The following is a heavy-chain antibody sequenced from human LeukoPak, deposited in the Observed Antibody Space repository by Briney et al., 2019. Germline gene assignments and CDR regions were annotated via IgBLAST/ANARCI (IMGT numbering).Heavy chain of an antibody. CDR2: ISGDGGNT. Sequence: GGSLRLSCAASGFTFGDYAMHWVRQAPGKGLEWVSLISGDGGNTYHADSVKGRFTISRDNAKSSLYLQMNSLRAEDSAVYYCARNRFNLFSYYFEYWGQGTLVTVPS. J-gene: IGHJ4*02. CDR1: GFTFGDYA. CDR3: ARNRFNLFSYYFEY. V-gene: IGHV3-43*02. D-gene: IGHD3-3*01.